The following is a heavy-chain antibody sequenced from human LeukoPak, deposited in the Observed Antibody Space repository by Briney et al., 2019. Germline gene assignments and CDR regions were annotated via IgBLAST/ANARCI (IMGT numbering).Heavy chain of an antibody. V-gene: IGHV3-7*05. CDR1: GFTFSSYW. CDR2: IHEDGGDK. D-gene: IGHD4/OR15-4a*01. Sequence: GGSLRLSCVVSGFTFSSYWMNWVRQAPGKGLEWVANIHEDGGDKYYVDSVKGRFTISRDNAKNSLYLQMNSLRAEDTALYYCARTLRLNTPKAFDVWGQGTMVTVSS. J-gene: IGHJ3*01. CDR3: ARTLRLNTPKAFDV.